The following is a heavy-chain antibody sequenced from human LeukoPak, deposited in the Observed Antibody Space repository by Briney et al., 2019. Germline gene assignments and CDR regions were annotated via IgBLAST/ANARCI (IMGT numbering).Heavy chain of an antibody. CDR3: ANIIDGSLVY. V-gene: IGHV3-23*01. CDR1: AFNFRFYA. D-gene: IGHD5-24*01. CDR2: ISNSGGVT. Sequence: GGSLTLFCAASAFNFRFYAMCWVRQAPGKGPEWVSAISNSGGVTYYGDSVKGRFTMSRDNSKNTLFLQMDSLRADDTAIYYCANIIDGSLVYWGHRTLVTVSS. J-gene: IGHJ4*01.